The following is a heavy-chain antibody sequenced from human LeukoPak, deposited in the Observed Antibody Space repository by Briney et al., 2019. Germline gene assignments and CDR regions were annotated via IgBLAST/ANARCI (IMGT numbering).Heavy chain of an antibody. CDR2: IKQDGSEK. D-gene: IGHD3-16*01. CDR1: GFTFSSYW. CDR3: AGELYDYVWGSYYY. V-gene: IGHV3-7*01. Sequence: GGSLRLSCAASGFTFSSYWMSWVRQAPGKGLEWVANIKQDGSEKYYVDSVKGRFTISRDNAKNSLYLQMNSLRAEDTAVYYCAGELYDYVWGSYYYWGQGTLVTVSS. J-gene: IGHJ4*02.